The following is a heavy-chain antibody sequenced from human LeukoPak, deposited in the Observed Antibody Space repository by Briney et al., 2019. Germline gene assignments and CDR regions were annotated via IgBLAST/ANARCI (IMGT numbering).Heavy chain of an antibody. CDR1: GYTFTGYY. Sequence: ASVKVSCKASGYTFTGYYMHWVRQAPGQGLEWMGWINPNSGGTNYAQKFQGRVTMTRDTSTSTAYMELRSLRSDDTAVYYCARIDSSSLPKDYWGQGTLVTVSS. J-gene: IGHJ4*02. V-gene: IGHV1-2*02. CDR3: ARIDSSSLPKDY. D-gene: IGHD6-13*01. CDR2: INPNSGGT.